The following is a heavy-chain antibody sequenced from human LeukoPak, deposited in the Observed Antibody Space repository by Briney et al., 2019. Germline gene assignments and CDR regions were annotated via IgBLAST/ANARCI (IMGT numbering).Heavy chain of an antibody. Sequence: PGGSLRLSCAASGFAFSRYNMIWVRQAPGKGLEWVSHISTAGSAMHYADSVKGRFTISRDNVKDSLYLQMNSLRDEDTAVYYCASSGSYRFDYWGQGTLVTVSS. CDR3: ASSGSYRFDY. CDR1: GFAFSRYN. J-gene: IGHJ4*02. V-gene: IGHV3-48*02. D-gene: IGHD1-26*01. CDR2: ISTAGSAM.